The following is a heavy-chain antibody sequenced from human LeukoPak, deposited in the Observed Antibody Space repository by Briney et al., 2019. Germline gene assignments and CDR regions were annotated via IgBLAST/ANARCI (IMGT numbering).Heavy chain of an antibody. CDR1: GFTFSSYG. D-gene: IGHD6-13*01. J-gene: IGHJ4*02. Sequence: GGSLRLSCAASGFTFSSYGMHWVRQAPGKGLEWVAVIWYDGSNKYYADSVKGRFTISRDNSKNTLYLQMNSLRAEDTAVYYCARDVSSSAGDFDYWGQGTLVTVSS. CDR2: IWYDGSNK. V-gene: IGHV3-33*01. CDR3: ARDVSSSAGDFDY.